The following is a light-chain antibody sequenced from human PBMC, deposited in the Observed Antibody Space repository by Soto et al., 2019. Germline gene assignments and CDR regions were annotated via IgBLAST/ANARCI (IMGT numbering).Light chain of an antibody. CDR2: DVS. V-gene: IGLV2-14*03. J-gene: IGLJ1*01. CDR3: SSYTSTSTYV. CDR1: SSDIGNYNY. Sequence: QSVLTQPDSVSGSPGQSVAISCTAASSDIGNYNYVSWYQQRPGKVPKLIIHDVSDRPSGVSDRFSGSKSGNTASLTISGLRAEDGADYYCSSYTSTSTYVFGTGTKVTAL.